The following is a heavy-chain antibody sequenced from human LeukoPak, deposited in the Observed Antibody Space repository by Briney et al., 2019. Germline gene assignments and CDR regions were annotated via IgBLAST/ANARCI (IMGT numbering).Heavy chain of an antibody. Sequence: GGSLRLSCAASGFTFSSYSMNWVRQAPGKELEWVSYISSSSSTIYYADSVKGRFTISRDNARNSLYLQMNSLRAEDTAVYYCAHIGIAAAGTPDAFDIWGQGTMVTVSS. J-gene: IGHJ3*02. V-gene: IGHV3-48*01. CDR3: AHIGIAAAGTPDAFDI. CDR1: GFTFSSYS. D-gene: IGHD6-13*01. CDR2: ISSSSSTI.